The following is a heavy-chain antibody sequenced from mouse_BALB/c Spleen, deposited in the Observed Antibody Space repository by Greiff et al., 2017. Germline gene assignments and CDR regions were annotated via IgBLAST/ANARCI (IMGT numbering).Heavy chain of an antibody. D-gene: IGHD2-14*01. CDR3: TRGDRLYAMDY. J-gene: IGHJ4*01. CDR2: INPSNGGT. CDR1: GYTFTSYY. Sequence: QVQLQQSGAELVKPGASVKLSCKASGYTFTSYYMYWVKQRPGQGLEWIGEINPSNGGTNFNEKFKSKATLTVDKSSSTAYMQLSSLTSEDSAVYYCTRGDRLYAMDYWGQGTSVTVSS. V-gene: IGHV1S81*02.